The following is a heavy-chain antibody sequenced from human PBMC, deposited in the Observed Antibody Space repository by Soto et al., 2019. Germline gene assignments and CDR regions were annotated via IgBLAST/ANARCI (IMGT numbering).Heavy chain of an antibody. CDR3: AKVSVSDY. Sequence: VQLVESGGGLVQPGGSLRLSCAASGFTFSSYGMHWVRQAPGKGLEWVAVISYDGSNKYYADSVKGRFTISRDNSKNTLYLQMNSLRAEDTAVYYCAKVSVSDYWGQGTLVTVSS. CDR2: ISYDGSNK. V-gene: IGHV3-30*18. J-gene: IGHJ4*02. D-gene: IGHD2-8*01. CDR1: GFTFSSYG.